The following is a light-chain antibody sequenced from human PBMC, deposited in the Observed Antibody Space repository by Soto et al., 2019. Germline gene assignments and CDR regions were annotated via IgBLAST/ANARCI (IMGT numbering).Light chain of an antibody. CDR1: QRISTW. V-gene: IGKV1-5*01. CDR3: HQYEKYSPT. J-gene: IGKJ1*01. CDR2: DGF. Sequence: GDRVTITCRASQRISTWVAWYQQKPGKAPKLLIYDGFDLESGVPSRFSGSGYGTEFTLTINNLQPDDFATYYCHQYEKYSPTFGQGTKVEIK.